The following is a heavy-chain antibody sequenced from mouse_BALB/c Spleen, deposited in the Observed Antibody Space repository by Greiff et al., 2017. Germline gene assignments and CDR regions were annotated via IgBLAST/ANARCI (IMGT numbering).Heavy chain of an antibody. CDR2: ILPGSGST. J-gene: IGHJ3*01. V-gene: IGHV1-9*01. Sequence: VKLQESGAELMKPGASVKISCKATGYTFSSYWIEWVKQRPGHGLEWIGEILPGSGSTNYNEKFKGKATFTADTSSNTAYMQLSSLTSEDSAVYYCARFPFTTATRAWFAYGGQGTLVTVSA. D-gene: IGHD1-2*01. CDR3: ARFPFTTATRAWFAY. CDR1: GYTFSSYW.